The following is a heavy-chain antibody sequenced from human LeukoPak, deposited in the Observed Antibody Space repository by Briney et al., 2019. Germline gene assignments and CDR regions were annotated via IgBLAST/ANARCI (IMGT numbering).Heavy chain of an antibody. V-gene: IGHV1-24*01. J-gene: IGHJ5*02. CDR1: GYTLTELS. D-gene: IGHD6-19*01. CDR2: FDPEDGET. CDR3: ARIGSGSEGDHP. Sequence: ASVKVSCKVSGYTLTELSMHWVRQAPGKGLEWMGGFDPEDGETIYAQKFQGRVTITTDESTSTAYMELSSLRSEDTAVYYCARIGSGSEGDHPWGQGTLVTVSS.